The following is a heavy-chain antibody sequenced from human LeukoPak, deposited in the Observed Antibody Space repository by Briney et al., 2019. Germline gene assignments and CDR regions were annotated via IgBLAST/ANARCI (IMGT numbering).Heavy chain of an antibody. J-gene: IGHJ4*02. CDR3: ARAGRWLQLDY. CDR1: GLTFSSYS. V-gene: IGHV3-21*01. CDR2: ITSSSSYI. D-gene: IGHD5-24*01. Sequence: GGSLRLSCAASGLTFSSYSMNWGRQGPGKGLECVESITSSSSYIYYVDSVTRRFTISSDNDKTTLHLQMTSPSAEHTAVYSCARAGRWLQLDYWGQGTLVTVSS.